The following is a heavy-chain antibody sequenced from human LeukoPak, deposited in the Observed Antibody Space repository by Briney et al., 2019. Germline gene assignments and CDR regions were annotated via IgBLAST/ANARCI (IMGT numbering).Heavy chain of an antibody. CDR1: GGSFSGYY. Sequence: SETLSLTCAVYGGSFSGYYWNWIRQPPGKGLEWIGEINHSGSTNYNPSLKSRVTISVDTSKNQFSLKLSSVTAADTAVYYCARASGWSFDYWGQGTLVTVSS. J-gene: IGHJ4*02. D-gene: IGHD6-19*01. CDR2: INHSGST. CDR3: ARASGWSFDY. V-gene: IGHV4-34*01.